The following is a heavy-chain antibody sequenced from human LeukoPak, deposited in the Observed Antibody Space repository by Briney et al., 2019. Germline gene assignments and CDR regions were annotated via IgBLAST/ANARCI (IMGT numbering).Heavy chain of an antibody. V-gene: IGHV3-33*06. CDR1: GFPFSDYG. Sequence: GGSLRLSCAASGFPFSDYGMHWVRQAPGKGLEWVAVIWYDRGKKFYADSVEGRFTISSDNSKNTLFLQMNSLRDEDTAVYYCAKGDNYKPLYFDNWGQGSLVTVSA. J-gene: IGHJ4*02. CDR2: IWYDRGKK. D-gene: IGHD1-20*01. CDR3: AKGDNYKPLYFDN.